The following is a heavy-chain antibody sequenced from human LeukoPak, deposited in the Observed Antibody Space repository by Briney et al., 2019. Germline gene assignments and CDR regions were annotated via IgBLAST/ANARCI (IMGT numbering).Heavy chain of an antibody. Sequence: SETLSLTCAVYGGSFSGYYCSWIRQPPGKGLEWIGEINHSGSTNYNPSLKSRVTISVDTSKNQFSLKLSSVTAADTAVYYCARGGGSYRYTATWGQGTLVTVSS. CDR3: ARGGGSYRYTAT. D-gene: IGHD3-16*02. CDR1: GGSFSGYY. CDR2: INHSGST. J-gene: IGHJ5*02. V-gene: IGHV4-34*01.